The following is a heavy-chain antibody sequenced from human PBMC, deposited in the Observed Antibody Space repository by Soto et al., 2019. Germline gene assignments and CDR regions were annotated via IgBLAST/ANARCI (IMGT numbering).Heavy chain of an antibody. Sequence: PGGSLRLSCAASGFTFSSYWMSWVRQAPGKGLEWVANIKQDGSEKYYVDSVKGRFTISRDNAKNSLYLQMNSLRAEDTAVYYCARDRRITIFGVVTYYFDYWGQGTLVTVSS. J-gene: IGHJ4*02. CDR1: GFTFSSYW. CDR3: ARDRRITIFGVVTYYFDY. D-gene: IGHD3-3*01. CDR2: IKQDGSEK. V-gene: IGHV3-7*05.